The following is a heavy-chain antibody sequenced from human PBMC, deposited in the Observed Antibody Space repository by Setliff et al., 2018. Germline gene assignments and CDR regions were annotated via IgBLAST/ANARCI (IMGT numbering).Heavy chain of an antibody. CDR3: ARHFRSSKVQFLEYLTDYYFDS. D-gene: IGHD3-3*01. J-gene: IGHJ4*02. CDR2: ISYGGNT. Sequence: SETLSLTCTVSGASISANHYWGWIRQTPGKGLEWIGSISYGGNTYYDPSLKSRVTIFADTSRNQFSVQLSSVTAADTALYYCARHFRSSKVQFLEYLTDYYFDSWGQGTLVTVSS. V-gene: IGHV4-39*01. CDR1: GASISANHY.